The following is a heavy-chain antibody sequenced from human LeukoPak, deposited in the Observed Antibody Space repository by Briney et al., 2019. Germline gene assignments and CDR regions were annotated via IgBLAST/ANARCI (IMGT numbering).Heavy chain of an antibody. Sequence: GGSLRLSCAASGFTFSDYYMSWIRQAPGKGLEWVSYISSSGSTIYYADSVKGRFTISRDNAENSLYLQMNSLRAEDTALYYCAKDGGGAGMATIHPAGWFDPWGQGTLVTVSS. CDR2: ISSSGSTI. V-gene: IGHV3-11*01. D-gene: IGHD5-24*01. CDR1: GFTFSDYY. CDR3: AKDGGGAGMATIHPAGWFDP. J-gene: IGHJ5*02.